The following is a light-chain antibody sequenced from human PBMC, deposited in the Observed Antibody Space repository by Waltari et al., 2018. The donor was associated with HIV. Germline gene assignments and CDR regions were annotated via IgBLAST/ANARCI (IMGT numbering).Light chain of an antibody. V-gene: IGKV1-39*01. CDR2: TAS. CDR1: QNINTY. J-gene: IGKJ3*01. CDR3: QQSYTTPLT. Sequence: DIQMTQSPSSLSASVGDRVTITCRASQNINTYLNWYQQKRGSAPKLLIYTASSLQSGVPSRFSGRGSGTDFTLTISSLQPEDFATYYCQQSYTTPLTFGPGTKVDV.